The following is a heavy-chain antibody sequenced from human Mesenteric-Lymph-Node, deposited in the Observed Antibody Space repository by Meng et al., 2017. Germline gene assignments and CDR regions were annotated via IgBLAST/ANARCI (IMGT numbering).Heavy chain of an antibody. CDR2: IIPILGIA. V-gene: IGHV1-69*08. J-gene: IGHJ4*02. Sequence: QVRLVQSGAEVKKPGSSVKVSCKASGGTLGSYTISWVRQAPGQGLEGMGRIIPILGIANYAQKFQGRVTITADKSTSTAYMELSSLRSEDTAVYYCARDEGGWLTAPDYWGQGTLVTVSS. D-gene: IGHD5-24*01. CDR3: ARDEGGWLTAPDY. CDR1: GGTLGSYT.